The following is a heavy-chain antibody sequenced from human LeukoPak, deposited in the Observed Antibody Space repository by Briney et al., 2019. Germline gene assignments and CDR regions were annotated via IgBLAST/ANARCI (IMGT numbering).Heavy chain of an antibody. Sequence: GGSLRLSCAASGFTFSSYVMSWVRQAPGKGLEWVSHISASGGGAYYADSVKGRFTISRDNSKNTLYLQMNSLRVEDTAVYYCTRDYGRTPYDYWGQGTLVTVSS. J-gene: IGHJ4*02. CDR1: GFTFSSYV. V-gene: IGHV3-23*01. D-gene: IGHD3-10*01. CDR2: ISASGGGA. CDR3: TRDYGRTPYDY.